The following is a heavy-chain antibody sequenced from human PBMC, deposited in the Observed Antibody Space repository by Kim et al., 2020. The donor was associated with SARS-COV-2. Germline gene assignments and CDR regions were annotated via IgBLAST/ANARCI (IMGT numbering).Heavy chain of an antibody. CDR3: ARVAVAGGAY. CDR2: ISSSGSIL. V-gene: IGHV3-48*04. CDR1: GFTFSSYS. D-gene: IGHD6-19*01. J-gene: IGHJ4*02. Sequence: GGSLRLSCATSGFTFSSYSMNWVRQAPGKGLEWISYISSSGSILYYADSVKGRFTISRDNAKNSLYLQMNSLRAEDTAVYYCARVAVAGGAYWGQGTLVTVSS.